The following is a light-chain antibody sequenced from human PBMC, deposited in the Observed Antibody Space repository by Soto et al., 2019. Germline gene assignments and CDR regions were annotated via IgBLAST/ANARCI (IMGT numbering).Light chain of an antibody. CDR3: CSYAGSFHV. V-gene: IGLV2-11*01. CDR2: DVS. Sequence: QSALTQPRPVSGSPGQSVTISCTGTSSDVGGYNYVSWYQQHPGKAPKLMIYDVSKRPSGVPDRFSGSKSGNTASLTISGLQAEDEADYYCCSYAGSFHVFGTGTKLTVL. J-gene: IGLJ1*01. CDR1: SSDVGGYNY.